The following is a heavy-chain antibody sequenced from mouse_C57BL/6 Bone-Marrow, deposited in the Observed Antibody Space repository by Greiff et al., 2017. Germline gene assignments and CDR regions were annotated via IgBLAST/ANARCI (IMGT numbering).Heavy chain of an antibody. V-gene: IGHV1-50*01. CDR1: GYTFTSYW. D-gene: IGHD1-1*01. CDR3: ANYVSSSWFAY. Sequence: QVQLQQPGAELVKPGASVKLSCKASGYTFTSYWMQWVKQRPGQGLEWIGEIDPSDSYTNYNQKFKGKATLTVDTSSSTAYMQLSSLTSEDSAVYYCANYVSSSWFAYWGKGTLVTVSA. CDR2: IDPSDSYT. J-gene: IGHJ3*01.